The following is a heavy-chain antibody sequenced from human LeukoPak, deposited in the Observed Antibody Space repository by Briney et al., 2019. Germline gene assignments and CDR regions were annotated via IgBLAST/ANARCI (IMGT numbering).Heavy chain of an antibody. CDR2: IHQDGRGQ. D-gene: IGHD2/OR15-2a*01. J-gene: IGHJ6*03. V-gene: IGHV3-7*01. Sequence: GGSLRLSCIASGLTTHYWLNWVPQSSGKGLEWVANIHQDGRGQHYVDSVEGRFTTSRDSAQNSLALPMHNLRAEDTAVYYCTGGSDKVLSGEYYYYMDLWGTGTTVTVSS. CDR1: GLTTHYW. CDR3: TGGSDKVLSGEYYYYMDL.